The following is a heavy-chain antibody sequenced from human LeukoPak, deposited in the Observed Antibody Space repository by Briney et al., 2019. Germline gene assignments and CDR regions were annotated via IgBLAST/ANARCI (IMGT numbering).Heavy chain of an antibody. V-gene: IGHV3-11*01. CDR2: ISSSGSTI. Sequence: GGSLRLSCAASGFTFSDYYMSWIRQAPGKGLEWVSYISSSGSTIYYADSVKGRFTISRDNAKNSLYLQMNSLRAEDTAVYYCARPISGNYYYYYGMDVWDQGTTVTVSS. CDR3: ARPISGNYYYYYGMDV. D-gene: IGHD1-14*01. CDR1: GFTFSDYY. J-gene: IGHJ6*02.